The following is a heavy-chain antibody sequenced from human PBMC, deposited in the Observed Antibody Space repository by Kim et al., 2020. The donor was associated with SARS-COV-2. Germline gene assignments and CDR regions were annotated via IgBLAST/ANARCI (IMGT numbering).Heavy chain of an antibody. CDR3: ARGSHYYDSSGYVH. D-gene: IGHD3-22*01. Sequence: PSLKSRVTISVDASKNQFSLKLSSVTAADTAVYYCARGSHYYDSSGYVHWGQGTLVTVSS. V-gene: IGHV4-34*01. J-gene: IGHJ4*02.